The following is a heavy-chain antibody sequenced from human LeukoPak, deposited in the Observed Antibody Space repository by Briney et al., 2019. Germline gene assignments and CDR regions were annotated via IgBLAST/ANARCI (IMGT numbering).Heavy chain of an antibody. D-gene: IGHD3-10*01. CDR1: GFSFSNSL. Sequence: GGSLRLSCAASGFSFSNSLMHWVRQAPGKGLEWVAFIRYDGRNRYYADSVKGRFTISRDNSKNTLYVQMNSLRAEDTAVYYCAKPRGTMVRGVISAFDIWGQGTMVTVSS. J-gene: IGHJ3*02. V-gene: IGHV3-30*02. CDR3: AKPRGTMVRGVISAFDI. CDR2: IRYDGRNR.